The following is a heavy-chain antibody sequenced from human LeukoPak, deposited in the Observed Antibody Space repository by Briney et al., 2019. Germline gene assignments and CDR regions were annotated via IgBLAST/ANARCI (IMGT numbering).Heavy chain of an antibody. V-gene: IGHV4-30-2*01. CDR1: GGSISSGGYY. J-gene: IGHJ6*03. CDR2: IYHSGST. CDR3: ARAQYASSSGDYWYYYMDV. Sequence: SETLSLTCTVSGGSISSGGYYWSWIRQPPGKGLEWIGYIYHSGSTYYNPSLKSRVTISVDRSKNQFSLKLSSVTAADTAVYYCARAQYASSSGDYWYYYMDVWGKGTTVTVSS. D-gene: IGHD6-6*01.